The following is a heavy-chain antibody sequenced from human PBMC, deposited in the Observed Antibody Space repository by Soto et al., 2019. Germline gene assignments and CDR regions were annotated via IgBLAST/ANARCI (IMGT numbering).Heavy chain of an antibody. V-gene: IGHV1-3*01. CDR2: INAGNGNT. CDR3: IRGEQLATLYYYYYGMDV. D-gene: IGHD6-13*01. CDR1: GYTFTSYY. Sequence: ASVKVSCKASGYTFTSYYMHWVRQAPGQRLEWMGWINAGNGNTKYSQKFQGRVTITRDTSASTAYMELSSLRSEDTAVYYCIRGEQLATLYYYYYGMDVWGQGTTVTVSS. J-gene: IGHJ6*02.